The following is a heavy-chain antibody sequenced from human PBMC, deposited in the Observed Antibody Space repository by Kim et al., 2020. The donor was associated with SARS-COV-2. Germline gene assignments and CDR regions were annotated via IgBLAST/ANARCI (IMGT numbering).Heavy chain of an antibody. CDR1: GYTFTGYY. Sequence: ASVKVSCKASGYTFTGYYMHWVRQAPGQGLEWMGWINPNSGGTNYAQKFQGRVTMTRDTSISTAYMELSRLRSDDTAVYYCARELSIAARRGNWFDPWGQGTLVTVSS. CDR2: INPNSGGT. J-gene: IGHJ5*02. CDR3: ARELSIAARRGNWFDP. V-gene: IGHV1-2*02. D-gene: IGHD6-6*01.